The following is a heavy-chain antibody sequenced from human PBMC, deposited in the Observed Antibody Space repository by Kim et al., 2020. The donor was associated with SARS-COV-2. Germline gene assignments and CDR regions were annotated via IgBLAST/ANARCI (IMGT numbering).Heavy chain of an antibody. J-gene: IGHJ4*02. CDR1: GFTFSSYD. Sequence: GGSLRLSCAASGFTFSSYDMHWVRQATGKGLEWVSAIGTAGDTYYPGSVKGRFTISRENAKNSLYLQMNSLRAGDTAVYYCARGRESYYGSGSYYLFDYWGQGTLVTVSS. CDR2: IGTAGDT. V-gene: IGHV3-13*04. D-gene: IGHD3-10*01. CDR3: ARGRESYYGSGSYYLFDY.